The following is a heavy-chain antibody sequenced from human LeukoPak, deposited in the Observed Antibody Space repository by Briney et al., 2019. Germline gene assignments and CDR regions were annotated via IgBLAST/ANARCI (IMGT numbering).Heavy chain of an antibody. V-gene: IGHV4-4*07. CDR1: GGSISSYY. Sequence: SETLSLTCTVSGGSISSYYWSWIRQPAGKGLEGIGRIYTSGSANYNPSLKSRVTMSVDKSKNQYSLKLSSVTAADAAVYYCAGSSGWSYFDCWGQGTLVTVSS. CDR2: IYTSGSA. CDR3: AGSSGWSYFDC. D-gene: IGHD6-19*01. J-gene: IGHJ4*02.